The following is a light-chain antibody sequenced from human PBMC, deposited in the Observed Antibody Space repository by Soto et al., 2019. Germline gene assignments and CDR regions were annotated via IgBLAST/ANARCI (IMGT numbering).Light chain of an antibody. CDR1: SSDVGGYNY. J-gene: IGLJ3*02. CDR2: EVS. V-gene: IGLV2-14*01. Sequence: QSALTQPASVSGSPGQSIIISCTGTSSDVGGYNYVSWYQQHPGKAPKLMIYEVSNRPSGVSDRFSGSKSGNTASLTISGLQAEDEAYYYCSSYTSSSTGVFGGGTKVTVL. CDR3: SSYTSSSTGV.